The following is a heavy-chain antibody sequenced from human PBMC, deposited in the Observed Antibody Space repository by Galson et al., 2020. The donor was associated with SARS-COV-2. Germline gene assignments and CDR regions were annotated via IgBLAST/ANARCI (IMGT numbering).Heavy chain of an antibody. V-gene: IGHV4-39*07. J-gene: IGHJ4*02. CDR1: GDYISSIISY. CDR3: AGIPVAGFKVSIDD. Sequence: SETLSLTCNVSGDYISSIISYWGWLRQPPGKGLEWIGSIYYSGDTYSNPSLASRATISVDTSKNQFYLKLSSVTAADPSVYFCAGIPVAGFKVSIDDWGRGTLVTVSS. D-gene: IGHD6-19*01. CDR2: IYYSGDT.